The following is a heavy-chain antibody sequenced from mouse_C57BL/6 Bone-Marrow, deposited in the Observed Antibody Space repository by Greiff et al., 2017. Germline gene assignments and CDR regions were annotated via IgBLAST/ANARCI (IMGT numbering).Heavy chain of an antibody. D-gene: IGHD1-1*01. J-gene: IGHJ2*01. CDR1: GYTFTPYP. CDR3: ASVKCYGNNWDYFAY. Sequence: VQLQQSGAELVKPGASVKMSCKASGYTFTPYPIEWMKQNHGKSLEWIGNFHPYNDDTTYNEKFKGKATLTVEKSSSTVYLEHSRLTSDDSAVYYFASVKCYGNNWDYFAYWGQGTTVTVSS. CDR2: FHPYNDDT. V-gene: IGHV1-47*01.